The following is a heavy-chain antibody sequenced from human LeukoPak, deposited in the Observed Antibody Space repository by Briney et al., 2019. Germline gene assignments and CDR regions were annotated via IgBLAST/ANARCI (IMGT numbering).Heavy chain of an antibody. D-gene: IGHD1-26*01. CDR1: GGTFSSYA. V-gene: IGHV1-69*04. CDR2: IIPISGIA. J-gene: IGHJ6*02. CDR3: ARDPLDTGEGSLPRAYYYYGMDV. Sequence: SSVKVSCKTSGGTFSSYAISWVRQAPGQGLEWMGRIIPISGIANYAQKFQSRVTIKADKCASTAYMELSSLRSEDTAVYYCARDPLDTGEGSLPRAYYYYGMDVWGQGTTVTVSS.